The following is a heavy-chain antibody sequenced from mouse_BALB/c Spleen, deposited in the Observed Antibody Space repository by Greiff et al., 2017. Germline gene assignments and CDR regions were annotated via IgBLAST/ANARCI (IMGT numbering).Heavy chain of an antibody. CDR2: INPSTGYT. V-gene: IGHV1-7*01. CDR1: GYTFTSYW. D-gene: IGHD2-4*01. J-gene: IGHJ3*01. Sequence: VQLQQSGAELAKPGASVKMSCKASGYTFTSYWMHWVKQRPGQGLEWIGYINPSTGYTEYNQKFKDKATLTADKSSSTAYMQLSSPTSEDSAVYYCARSGDYDDWFAYWGQGTLVTVSA. CDR3: ARSGDYDDWFAY.